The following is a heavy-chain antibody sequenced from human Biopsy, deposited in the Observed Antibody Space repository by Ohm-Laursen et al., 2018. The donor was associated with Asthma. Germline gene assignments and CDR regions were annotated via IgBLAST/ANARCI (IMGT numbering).Heavy chain of an antibody. D-gene: IGHD6-19*01. V-gene: IGHV3-53*01. CDR3: ARGDSSGWSHYYFDY. CDR1: GFTVSRDH. CDR2: IYSGGTS. Sequence: SPRLSCTASGFTVSRDHMFWVRQAPGKGLEWVSVIYSGGTSHTADSVRGRFTISRDFPKNTLHLQMHSLRVDDTAVYYCARGDSSGWSHYYFDYWGQGTLVTVSS. J-gene: IGHJ4*02.